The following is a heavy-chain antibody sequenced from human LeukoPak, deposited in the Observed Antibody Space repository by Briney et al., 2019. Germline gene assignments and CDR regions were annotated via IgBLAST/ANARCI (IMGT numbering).Heavy chain of an antibody. Sequence: PSETLSLTCAVYGGSFSGYYWSWIRQPPGKGLEWIGEINHSGSTNYNPSLKSRVTISVDTSKNQFSLKLSSVTAADTAVYYCARGIHHYDSSGYYYYYYYMDVWGKGTTVTVSS. CDR3: ARGIHHYDSSGYYYYYYYMDV. CDR2: INHSGST. D-gene: IGHD3-22*01. CDR1: GGSFSGYY. V-gene: IGHV4-34*01. J-gene: IGHJ6*03.